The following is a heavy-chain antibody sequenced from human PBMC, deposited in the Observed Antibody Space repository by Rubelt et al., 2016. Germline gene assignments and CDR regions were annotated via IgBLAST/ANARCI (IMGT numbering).Heavy chain of an antibody. D-gene: IGHD3-22*01. CDR3: ARDYYDSSGYYGDAFDI. J-gene: IGHJ3*02. Sequence: EVQLVESGGGFVQPGGSLRLSCVASGFTFSSYWMSWVRQAPGKGLEWVANIKDDGSNKYYVDSVKGRLTISRDNATNSVYLQLNSLRAEDTAVYYCARDYYDSSGYYGDAFDIWGQGTMVTVSS. V-gene: IGHV3-7*01. CDR2: IKDDGSNK. CDR1: GFTFSSYW.